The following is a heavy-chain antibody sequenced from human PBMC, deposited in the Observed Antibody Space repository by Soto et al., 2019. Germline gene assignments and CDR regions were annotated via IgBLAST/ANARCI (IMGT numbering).Heavy chain of an antibody. V-gene: IGHV5-51*01. CDR1: GYSFTSYW. D-gene: IGHD2-15*01. Sequence: PGESLKISCKGSGYSFTSYWIGWVRQMPGKGLEWMGIIYPSDSDTRYSPSFQGQVTISADKSISTAYLQWSSLKASDTAMYYCARSCSGGSCYFGGVGYWGQGTLVTVSS. CDR3: ARSCSGGSCYFGGVGY. J-gene: IGHJ4*02. CDR2: IYPSDSDT.